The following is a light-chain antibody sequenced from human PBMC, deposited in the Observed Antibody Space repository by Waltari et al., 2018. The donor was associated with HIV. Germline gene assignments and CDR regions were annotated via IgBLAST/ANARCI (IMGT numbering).Light chain of an antibody. CDR2: YDS. CDR1: NIGSKS. J-gene: IGLJ2*01. V-gene: IGLV3-21*04. CDR3: QVWDSSSDHVV. Sequence: SYVLTQQPSVSVAPGKTARITCGGNNIGSKSVPWYQQKPGQAPVLVIYYDSDRPSGIPERFSGSNSGNTATLTISRVEAGDEADYYCQVWDSSSDHVVFGGGTKLTVL.